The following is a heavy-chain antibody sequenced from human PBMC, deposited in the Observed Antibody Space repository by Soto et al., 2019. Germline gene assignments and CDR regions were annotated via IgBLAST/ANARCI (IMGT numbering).Heavy chain of an antibody. CDR1: GGTFSSYA. CDR2: IIPIFGTA. Sequence: QVQLVQSGAEVKKPGSSGKVSCKASGGTFSSYAISWVRQAPGQGLEWMGGIIPIFGTANYAQKFQGRVTITAAESTSTAYMELSSLRSEDTAVYYCARTVRYSSSWQKTYYYYYGMDVWGQGTTVTVSS. J-gene: IGHJ6*02. D-gene: IGHD6-13*01. CDR3: ARTVRYSSSWQKTYYYYYGMDV. V-gene: IGHV1-69*01.